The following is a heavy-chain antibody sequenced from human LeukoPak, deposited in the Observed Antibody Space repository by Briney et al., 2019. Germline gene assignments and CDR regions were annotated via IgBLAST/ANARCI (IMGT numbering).Heavy chain of an antibody. Sequence: PGGSLRLSCAASGFTFSTYSMNWVRQAPGKGLEWVSYISSSGTMYYADSVKGRFTISRDNAQNSLYLQMNSLTAEDTAVYYCAREGSAADDFDYWGQGTLVTVSS. D-gene: IGHD2-2*01. J-gene: IGHJ4*02. CDR2: ISSSGTM. V-gene: IGHV3-48*04. CDR3: AREGSAADDFDY. CDR1: GFTFSTYS.